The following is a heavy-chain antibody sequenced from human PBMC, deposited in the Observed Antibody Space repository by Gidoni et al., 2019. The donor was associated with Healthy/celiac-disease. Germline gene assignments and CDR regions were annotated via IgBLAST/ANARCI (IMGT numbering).Heavy chain of an antibody. V-gene: IGHV1-2*02. J-gene: IGHJ1*01. D-gene: IGHD5-18*01. Sequence: QVQLVQSGAEVKKPGASVKVSCKAPGYTFTGYYMHWVRQAPGQGLELMGWINPNSGGTNYAQKFQGRVTMTRDTSISTAYMELSRLRSDDTAVYYCARGGYSYGAPEYFQHWGQGTLVTVSS. CDR3: ARGGYSYGAPEYFQH. CDR2: INPNSGGT. CDR1: GYTFTGYY.